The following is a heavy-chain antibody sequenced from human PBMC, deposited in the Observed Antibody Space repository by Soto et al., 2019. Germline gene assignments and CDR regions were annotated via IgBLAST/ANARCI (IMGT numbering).Heavy chain of an antibody. Sequence: EVQLVESGGGLVKPGGSLRLSCAASGFTFSSYSMNWVRQAPGKGLEWVSSISSSSSYIYYADSVKGRFTISRDNAKNSLYLQMNSLRAEDTAVYYCARDSNCYGDYGSLVDYWGQGTLVTVSS. CDR3: ARDSNCYGDYGSLVDY. V-gene: IGHV3-21*01. J-gene: IGHJ4*02. D-gene: IGHD4-17*01. CDR2: ISSSSSYI. CDR1: GFTFSSYS.